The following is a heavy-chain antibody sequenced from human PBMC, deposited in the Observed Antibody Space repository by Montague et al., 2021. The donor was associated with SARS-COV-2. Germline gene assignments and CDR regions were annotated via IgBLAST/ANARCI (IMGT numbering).Heavy chain of an antibody. Sequence: SETLSFTCTVSGGSISSYYWSWIRQPPGKGLEWIGYIYYSGSTNXNPSLKSRVTISVDTSKNQFSLKLSSVTAADTAVYYCARTYYDILTGYYNRGAFDIWGQGTMVTVSS. CDR3: ARTYYDILTGYYNRGAFDI. V-gene: IGHV4-59*08. CDR1: GGSISSYY. J-gene: IGHJ3*02. D-gene: IGHD3-9*01. CDR2: IYYSGST.